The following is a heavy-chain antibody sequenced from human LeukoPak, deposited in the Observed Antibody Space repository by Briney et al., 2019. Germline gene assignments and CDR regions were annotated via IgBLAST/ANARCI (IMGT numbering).Heavy chain of an antibody. D-gene: IGHD6-13*01. J-gene: IGHJ5*02. CDR3: ARGVAAPGTGGLSWFDP. CDR2: IYSSGST. CDR1: GVSISNYF. Sequence: PSETLSLTCTVSGVSISNYFWGWIRQPPGKGLEWIGYIYSSGSTNYNPSLKSRVTIPLDTSKNQFSLKLSFVTAADTAVYYCARGVAAPGTGGLSWFDPWGQGTLVTVSS. V-gene: IGHV4-59*01.